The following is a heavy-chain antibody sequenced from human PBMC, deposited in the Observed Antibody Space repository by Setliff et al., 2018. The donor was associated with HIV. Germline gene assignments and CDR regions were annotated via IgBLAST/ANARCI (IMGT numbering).Heavy chain of an antibody. CDR2: VHSTLST. J-gene: IGHJ5*02. Sequence: TLSLTCTVSGDSMTSGSFYWSWVRQPAGKGLEWIGQVHSTLSTNYNPSLKSRLSISADTSKNQFSLNLRFVTAADTALYYCARRTFGSGRFDPWGQGTQVTVSS. D-gene: IGHD6-19*01. CDR3: ARRTFGSGRFDP. CDR1: GDSMTSGSFY. V-gene: IGHV4-61*09.